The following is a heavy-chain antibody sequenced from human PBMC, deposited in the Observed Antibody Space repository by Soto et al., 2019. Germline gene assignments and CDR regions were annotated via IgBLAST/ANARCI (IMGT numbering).Heavy chain of an antibody. Sequence: SAKVSFRASVGTFSSYAISWVRQAPGQGIEWMGGIIPIFGTANYAQKFQGRVTITADESTSTAYMELSSLRSEDTAVYYCARGMTIAARPFDYWGQGTLVTVSS. D-gene: IGHD6-6*01. CDR3: ARGMTIAARPFDY. CDR2: IIPIFGTA. V-gene: IGHV1-69*13. CDR1: VGTFSSYA. J-gene: IGHJ4*02.